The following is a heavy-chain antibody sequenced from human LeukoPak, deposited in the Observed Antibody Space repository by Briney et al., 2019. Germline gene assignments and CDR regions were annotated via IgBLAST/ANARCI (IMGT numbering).Heavy chain of an antibody. CDR2: IYTTGNT. CDR3: ARDGYSSSALYFDY. Sequence: QSGGSLRLSCTVSGFTVSSNSMSWVRQAPGKGLEWVSFIYTTGNTHNSDSVKGRFTISRDSSKNTLYLQMNSLRAEDTAVYYCARDGYSSSALYFDYWGQGTLVTVSS. V-gene: IGHV3-53*01. D-gene: IGHD6-6*01. CDR1: GFTVSSNS. J-gene: IGHJ4*02.